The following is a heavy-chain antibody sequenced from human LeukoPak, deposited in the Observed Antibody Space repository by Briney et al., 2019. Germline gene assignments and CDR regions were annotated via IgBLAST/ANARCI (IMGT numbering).Heavy chain of an antibody. J-gene: IGHJ4*02. Sequence: PGGSLRLSCAASGFTVSSNYMTWVRQAPGKGLEWVSVIYNVGTTYYADSVKGRFTISRDNSKNTLYLQMNSLRVEDTAVYYCARVAAAGYFDYWGQGTLVTVSS. CDR2: IYNVGTT. CDR1: GFTVSSNY. CDR3: ARVAAAGYFDY. V-gene: IGHV3-53*01. D-gene: IGHD6-13*01.